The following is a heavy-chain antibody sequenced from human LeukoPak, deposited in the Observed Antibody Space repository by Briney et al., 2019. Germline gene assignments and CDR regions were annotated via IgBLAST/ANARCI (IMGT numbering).Heavy chain of an antibody. D-gene: IGHD6-19*01. CDR2: FDPEDGET. J-gene: IGHJ4*02. CDR3: AGLVGIAVAGASGY. V-gene: IGHV1-24*01. CDR1: GYTLTELY. Sequence: ASVKVSCKVSGYTLTELYMHWVRQAPGKGLEWMGGFDPEDGETIYAQKFQGRVTMTEDTSTDTAYMELSSLRSEDTAVYYCAGLVGIAVAGASGYWGQGTLVTVSS.